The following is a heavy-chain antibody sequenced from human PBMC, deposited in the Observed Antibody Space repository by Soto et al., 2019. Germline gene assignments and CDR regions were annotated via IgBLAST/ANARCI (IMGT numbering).Heavy chain of an antibody. J-gene: IGHJ2*01. V-gene: IGHV1-3*01. CDR2: INAGNGNT. Sequence: QVQLVQSGAEVKKPGASVKVSCKASGYTFTSYAMHWVRQAPGQRLEWMGWINAGNGNTKYSQKFQGRVTITRDTSASTAYMELSSLRSEDTAVYYCARGISDYWYFDLWGRGTLVTVSS. CDR1: GYTFTSYA. CDR3: ARGISDYWYFDL.